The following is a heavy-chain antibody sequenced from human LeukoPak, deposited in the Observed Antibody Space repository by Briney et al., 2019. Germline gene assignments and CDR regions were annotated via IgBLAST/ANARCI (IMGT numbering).Heavy chain of an antibody. J-gene: IGHJ4*02. CDR3: ARAEPYPYSYGPYYFDY. Sequence: GASVKVSCKASGYTFTSYGISWVRQAPGQGLEWMGWISAYNGNTNYAQKLQGRVTMTTDTSTSTAYMELRSLRSDDTAVYYCARAEPYPYSYGPYYFDYWGQGTLVTVSS. CDR1: GYTFTSYG. V-gene: IGHV1-18*01. CDR2: ISAYNGNT. D-gene: IGHD5-18*01.